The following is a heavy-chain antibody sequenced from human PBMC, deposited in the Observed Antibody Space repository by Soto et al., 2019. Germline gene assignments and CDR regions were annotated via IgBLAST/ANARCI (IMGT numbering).Heavy chain of an antibody. J-gene: IGHJ1*01. D-gene: IGHD2-21*02. CDR3: AIFFTGGGDYREFFQH. CDR1: EFTFSTYA. V-gene: IGHV3-23*01. Sequence: EVQLLESGGGLVQPGGSLRLSCAASEFTFSTYAMSWVRQAPGKGLGWVTAISGSGGSTYSADHVKARFTNSRDDAKHTLYLQMNSLRAEDTVVYYCAIFFTGGGDYREFFQHWGQGTLVTVSS. CDR2: ISGSGGST.